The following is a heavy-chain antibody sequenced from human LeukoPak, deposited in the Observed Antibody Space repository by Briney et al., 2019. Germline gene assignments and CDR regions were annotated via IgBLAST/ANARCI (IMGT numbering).Heavy chain of an antibody. D-gene: IGHD2-21*02. CDR3: GREVVTVTTNGFDP. CDR1: GDSISSEYYY. CDR2: IFYNGNT. Sequence: SQTLSLTCTVSGDSISSEYYYWNWIRQPPGKGLEWIGQIFYNGNTFYKTSLRGRINMSVDTSKNQFSLKLSSVTAADTAGYYWGREVVTVTTNGFDPWGQGTLVTVSS. J-gene: IGHJ5*02. V-gene: IGHV4-30-4*01.